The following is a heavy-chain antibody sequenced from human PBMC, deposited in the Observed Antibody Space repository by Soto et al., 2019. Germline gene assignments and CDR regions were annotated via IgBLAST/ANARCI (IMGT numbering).Heavy chain of an antibody. CDR2: ISGSGGST. V-gene: IGHV3-23*01. J-gene: IGHJ5*02. CDR3: ATDRDWFDL. Sequence: GGSLSLSCAASGFTFSSYAMSWVRQAPGKGLEWVSAISGSGGSTYYADSVNGRFTISRDNSKNTLYLQMNSLRAEDTAVYYCATDRDWFDLWGQGTLVTVPS. D-gene: IGHD3-10*01. CDR1: GFTFSSYA.